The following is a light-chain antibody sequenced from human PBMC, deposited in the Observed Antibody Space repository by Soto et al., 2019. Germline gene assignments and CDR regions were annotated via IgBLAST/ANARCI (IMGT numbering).Light chain of an antibody. Sequence: DMQMTQSPSTLSASVGDRVTITSRASQSISSWLAWFQQKPGKAPKLLIYDASSLESGVPSRFSGSGSGTDFTLTISSLQPDDFATYYCQQYNSYRTFGQGTKVEIK. CDR2: DAS. J-gene: IGKJ1*01. CDR1: QSISSW. V-gene: IGKV1-5*01. CDR3: QQYNSYRT.